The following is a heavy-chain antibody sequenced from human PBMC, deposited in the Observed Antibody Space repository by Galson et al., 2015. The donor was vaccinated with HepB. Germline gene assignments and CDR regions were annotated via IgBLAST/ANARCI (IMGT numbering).Heavy chain of an antibody. J-gene: IGHJ4*02. Sequence: SLRLSCAASGFTFSSYGMHWVRQAPGKGLEWVAVISYDGSNKYYADSVKGRFTISRDNSKNTLYLQMNSLRAEDTAVYYCAKDSGDSGSHPHYWGQGTLVTVSS. CDR1: GFTFSSYG. D-gene: IGHD1-26*01. CDR3: AKDSGDSGSHPHY. V-gene: IGHV3-30*18. CDR2: ISYDGSNK.